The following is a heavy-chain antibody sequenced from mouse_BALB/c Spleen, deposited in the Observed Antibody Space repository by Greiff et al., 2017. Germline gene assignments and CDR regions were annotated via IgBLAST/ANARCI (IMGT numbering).Heavy chain of an antibody. Sequence: EVQLVESGGGLVQPGGSLKLSCAASGFTFSSYTMSWVRQTPEKRLEWVAYISNGGGSTYYPDTVKGRFTISRDNAKNTLYLQMSSLKSEDTAMYYCARIKYYFDYWGQGTTLTVSS. J-gene: IGHJ2*01. CDR1: GFTFSSYT. V-gene: IGHV5-12-2*01. CDR3: ARIKYYFDY. CDR2: ISNGGGST.